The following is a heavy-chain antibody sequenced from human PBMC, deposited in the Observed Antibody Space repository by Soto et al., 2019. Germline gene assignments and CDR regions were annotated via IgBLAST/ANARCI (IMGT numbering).Heavy chain of an antibody. CDR1: GFTFSSYA. V-gene: IGHV3-23*01. D-gene: IGHD3-22*01. J-gene: IGHJ4*02. CDR2: ISGSGGST. Sequence: GGSLRLSCAASGFTFSSYAMSWVRQAPGKGLEWVSAISGSGGSTYYADSVKGRFTISRDNSKNTLYLQMNSLRAEDTAVYYCAKDLRGITMMNPYDSRIGHYFDYWSKGTLVTVSS. CDR3: AKDLRGITMMNPYDSRIGHYFDY.